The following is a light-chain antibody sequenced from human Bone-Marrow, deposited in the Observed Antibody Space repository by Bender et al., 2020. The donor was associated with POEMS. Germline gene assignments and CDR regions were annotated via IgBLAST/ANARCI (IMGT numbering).Light chain of an antibody. CDR1: SSDVGSYNF. CDR2: EVT. J-gene: IGLJ3*02. Sequence: QSTLTQPASVSGSPGQSITISCTGSSSDVGSYNFVSWYQHHPGKAPKVIIYEVTKRPSGVPNRFSGSKSGNTASLTISGLQAEDEADYYCNSYTTRNIVLFGGRTNVTVL. CDR3: NSYTTRNIVL. V-gene: IGLV2-14*02.